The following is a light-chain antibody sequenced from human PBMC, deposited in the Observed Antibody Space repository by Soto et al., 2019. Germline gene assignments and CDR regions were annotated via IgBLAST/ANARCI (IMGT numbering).Light chain of an antibody. Sequence: DIQMTQSPSTLSASVGARAPITCRASQSISGWLAWYQQKPGKAPKLLIYKASSLESGAPSRFSGRGSGTEFTLTISSLQPDDFATYYCQQYDSYSSTFGQGTKVDIK. J-gene: IGKJ1*01. CDR2: KAS. CDR1: QSISGW. V-gene: IGKV1-5*03. CDR3: QQYDSYSST.